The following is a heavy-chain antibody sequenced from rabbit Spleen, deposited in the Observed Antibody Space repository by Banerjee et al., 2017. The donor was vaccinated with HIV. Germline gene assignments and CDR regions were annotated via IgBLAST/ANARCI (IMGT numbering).Heavy chain of an antibody. CDR2: IAGSSSGFA. CDR3: ARRSGYFGL. J-gene: IGHJ6*01. V-gene: IGHV1S40*01. D-gene: IGHD2-1*01. CDR1: GFSFSSSDY. Sequence: QSLEESGGDLVKPGASLTLTCTASGFSFSSSDYICWVRQAPGKGLEWISCIAGSSSGFAYSATWAKGRFTCSKTTATTVTLRMTSLTAADTASYFGARRSGYFGLWGPGTLVTVS.